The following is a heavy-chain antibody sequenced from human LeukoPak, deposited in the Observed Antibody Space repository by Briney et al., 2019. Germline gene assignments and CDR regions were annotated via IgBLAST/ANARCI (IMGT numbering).Heavy chain of an antibody. CDR2: INHSGST. Sequence: SETLSLTCAVYGGSFSGYYWSWIRQPPGKGLEWIGEINHSGSTNYNPSLKSRVTISVDTSKNQFSLKLSSVTAADTAVYYCASFSEIAAAGHIYYYYYYGMDVWGQGTTVTVSS. CDR1: GGSFSGYY. D-gene: IGHD6-13*01. J-gene: IGHJ6*02. CDR3: ASFSEIAAAGHIYYYYYYGMDV. V-gene: IGHV4-34*01.